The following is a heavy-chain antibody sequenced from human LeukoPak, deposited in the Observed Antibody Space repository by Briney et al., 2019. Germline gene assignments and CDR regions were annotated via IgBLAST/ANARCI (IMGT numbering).Heavy chain of an antibody. V-gene: IGHV3-21*01. CDR2: ISSSSSYI. J-gene: IGHJ3*02. D-gene: IGHD3-3*01. Sequence: GGSLRLSCAAFGFTFSSYSMNWVRQAPGKGLEWVSCISSSSSYIYYADSVKGRFTISRDNAKNTLYLQMNSLRGEDTAVYYCARAYYDFLSGYFAFDIWGQGTMVTVSS. CDR1: GFTFSSYS. CDR3: ARAYYDFLSGYFAFDI.